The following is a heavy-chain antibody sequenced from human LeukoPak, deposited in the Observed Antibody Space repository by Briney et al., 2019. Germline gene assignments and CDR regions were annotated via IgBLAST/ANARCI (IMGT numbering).Heavy chain of an antibody. D-gene: IGHD6-19*01. CDR3: ARQMTDSSGWYTDYYYMDV. CDR2: IYHSGST. J-gene: IGHJ6*03. Sequence: SETLSLTCTVSGYSISSGYYWGWIRPPPGKGLEWIGSIYHSGSTYYNPSLKSRVTISVDTSKNQFSLKLSSVTAADTAVYYCARQMTDSSGWYTDYYYMDVWGKGTTVTVSS. V-gene: IGHV4-38-2*02. CDR1: GYSISSGYY.